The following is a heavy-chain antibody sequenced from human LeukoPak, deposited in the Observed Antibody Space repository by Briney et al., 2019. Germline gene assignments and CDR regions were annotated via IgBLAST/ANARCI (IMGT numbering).Heavy chain of an antibody. J-gene: IGHJ4*02. D-gene: IGHD2-15*01. CDR1: GFTFSSYE. V-gene: IGHV3-48*03. CDR3: ARDHYCSGGSCYPDY. Sequence: PGGSLRLSCAASGFTFSSYEMNWVRQAPGKGLEWVSYISSSGSSIYYADSVKGLFTISRDNAKNSLYMQMNSLRAEDTAVYYCARDHYCSGGSCYPDYWGQGTLVTVSS. CDR2: ISSSGSSI.